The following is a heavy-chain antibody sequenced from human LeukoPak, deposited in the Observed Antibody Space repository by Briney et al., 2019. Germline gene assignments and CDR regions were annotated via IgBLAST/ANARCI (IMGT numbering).Heavy chain of an antibody. Sequence: ASVKVSRKASGYTFTGYYMHWVRQAPGQGLEWMGWINPNSGGTNYAQKFQGWVTMTRDTSISTAYMELSRLRSDDTAVYYCATSGDSYGQRTFDYWGQGTLVTVSS. D-gene: IGHD5-18*01. V-gene: IGHV1-2*04. CDR3: ATSGDSYGQRTFDY. CDR2: INPNSGGT. CDR1: GYTFTGYY. J-gene: IGHJ4*02.